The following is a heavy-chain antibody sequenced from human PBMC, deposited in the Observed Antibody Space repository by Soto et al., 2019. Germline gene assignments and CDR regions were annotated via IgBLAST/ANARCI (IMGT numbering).Heavy chain of an antibody. V-gene: IGHV1-69*02. CDR2: IIPILGIA. D-gene: IGHD4-17*01. CDR1: GGTFSSYT. J-gene: IGHJ4*02. Sequence: QVQLVQSGAEVKKPGSSVKVSCKASGGTFSSYTISWVRQDPGQGLEWMGRIIPILGIANYAQKFQGRVTINTDKSTSTAYMELSSLRSEDTAVYYCASCYGDYALGYWGQGTLVTVSS. CDR3: ASCYGDYALGY.